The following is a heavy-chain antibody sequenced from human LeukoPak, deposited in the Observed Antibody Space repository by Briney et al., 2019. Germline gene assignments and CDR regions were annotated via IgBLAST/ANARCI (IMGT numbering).Heavy chain of an antibody. V-gene: IGHV5-51*01. J-gene: IGHJ4*02. CDR1: GYGFTSYW. Sequence: GESLKISCKGSGYGFTSYWIGWVRQMPGKGLEWMGIIYPGDSDTRYSPSFQGQVTISADKSISTAYLQWSSLKASDTAMYYCARQSDTAMAHFDYWGQGTLVTVSS. CDR2: IYPGDSDT. CDR3: ARQSDTAMAHFDY. D-gene: IGHD5-18*01.